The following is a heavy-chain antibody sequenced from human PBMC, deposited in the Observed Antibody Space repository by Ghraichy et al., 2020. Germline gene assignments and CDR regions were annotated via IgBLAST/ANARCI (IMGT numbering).Heavy chain of an antibody. J-gene: IGHJ5*02. D-gene: IGHD3-9*01. CDR3: ARLYFDWLLSNWFDP. V-gene: IGHV4-34*01. CDR1: GGSFSGYY. Sequence: PETLSLTCAVYGGSFSGYYWSWIRQPPGKGLEWIGEINHSGSTNYNPSLKSRVTISVDTSKNQFSLKLSSVTAADTAVYYCARLYFDWLLSNWFDPWGQGTLVTVSS. CDR2: INHSGST.